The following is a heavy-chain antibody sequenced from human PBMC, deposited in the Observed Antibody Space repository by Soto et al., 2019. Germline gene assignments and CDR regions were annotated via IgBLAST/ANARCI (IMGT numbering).Heavy chain of an antibody. CDR2: IDPSDSYT. Sequence: GESPKISCKGSGYNFTNYLIIWVRQMPGKGLEWMGRIDPSDSYTKYSPSLQGHVTISADKSIGTAYLQWSRLKASDTAMYYCATFSDVWGQGTTVTVSS. CDR3: ATFSDV. V-gene: IGHV5-10-1*01. J-gene: IGHJ6*02. CDR1: GYNFTNYL.